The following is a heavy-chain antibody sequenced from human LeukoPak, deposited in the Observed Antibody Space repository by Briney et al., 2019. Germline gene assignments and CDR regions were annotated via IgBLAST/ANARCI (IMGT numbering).Heavy chain of an antibody. D-gene: IGHD5-18*01. Sequence: PGGSLRLSCAASGFTFSSYSMNWVRQAPGKGLEWVSYISSSSSTIYYADSVKGRFTISRDNAKNSLYLQMNSLRAEDTAVYYCARVEGYSYGYVSYYWGQGTLVTVSS. J-gene: IGHJ4*02. V-gene: IGHV3-48*04. CDR2: ISSSSSTI. CDR1: GFTFSSYS. CDR3: ARVEGYSYGYVSYY.